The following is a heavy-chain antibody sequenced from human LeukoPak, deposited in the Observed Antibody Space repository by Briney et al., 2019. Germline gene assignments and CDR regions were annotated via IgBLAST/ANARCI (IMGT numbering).Heavy chain of an antibody. J-gene: IGHJ4*02. CDR3: VRGSPGYSSSWHAY. D-gene: IGHD6-13*01. V-gene: IGHV3-74*01. CDR2: INSDATST. CDR1: GFMLSSIW. Sequence: PRGSLRLSCAASGFMLSSIWMHWVRQAPGKGLVWVSRINSDATSTSYADSVRGRFTISRDDAKNTMYLQMNSLRAEDTAMYYCVRGSPGYSSSWHAYWGQGTLVTVSS.